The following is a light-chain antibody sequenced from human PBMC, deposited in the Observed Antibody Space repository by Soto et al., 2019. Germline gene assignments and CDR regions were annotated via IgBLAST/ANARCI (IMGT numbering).Light chain of an antibody. Sequence: QPALTKPASVTGSHGQAITISCTGTSSDVGGYNYVSWYQQHPGKAPNLMIYEVSNRPSRVSNRFSGSKSGNTASLTISGLQAEDEADYYCSSYTRSSTSYVFGTGTKVTVL. CDR2: EVS. V-gene: IGLV2-14*01. CDR1: SSDVGGYNY. CDR3: SSYTRSSTSYV. J-gene: IGLJ1*01.